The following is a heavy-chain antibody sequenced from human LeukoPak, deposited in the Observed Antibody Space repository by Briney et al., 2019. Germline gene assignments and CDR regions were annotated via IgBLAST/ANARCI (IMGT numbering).Heavy chain of an antibody. CDR2: IIPTFGTA. V-gene: IGHV1-69*05. Sequence: GASVKVSCKASGGTFSSYAISWVRQAPGQGLEWMGGIIPTFGTANYAQKFQGRVTITTDESTSTAYMELSSLRSEDTAVYYCARGAYYDFWSGYSDPYYYYMDVWGKGTTVTVSS. J-gene: IGHJ6*03. CDR1: GGTFSSYA. D-gene: IGHD3-3*01. CDR3: ARGAYYDFWSGYSDPYYYYMDV.